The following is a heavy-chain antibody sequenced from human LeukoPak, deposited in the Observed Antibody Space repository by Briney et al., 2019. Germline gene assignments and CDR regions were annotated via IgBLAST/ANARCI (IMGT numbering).Heavy chain of an antibody. Sequence: PGGPLRLSCAASGFTFSSYSMNWVRQAPGKGLEWVSSISSSSSYIYYADSVKGRFTISRDNAKNSLHLQMNSLRAEDTAVYYCAREDRNQLLNWGQGTLVTVSS. CDR1: GFTFSSYS. CDR3: AREDRNQLLN. D-gene: IGHD2-2*01. CDR2: ISSSSSYI. J-gene: IGHJ4*02. V-gene: IGHV3-21*01.